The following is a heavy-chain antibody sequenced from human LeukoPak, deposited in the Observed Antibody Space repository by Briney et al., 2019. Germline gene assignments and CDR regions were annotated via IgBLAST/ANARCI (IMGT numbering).Heavy chain of an antibody. CDR2: INPNSGGT. V-gene: IGHV1-2*02. CDR3: AREHEKRLGELSLSFGPEYYFDY. D-gene: IGHD3-16*02. Sequence: GASVKVSCKASGYTFTGYYMHWVRQAPGQGLEWRGWINPNSGGTNYAQKFQGRVTMTRDTSIRTAYMELSRLRSDDTAVYYCAREHEKRLGELSLSFGPEYYFDYWSQGTLVTVSS. CDR1: GYTFTGYY. J-gene: IGHJ4*02.